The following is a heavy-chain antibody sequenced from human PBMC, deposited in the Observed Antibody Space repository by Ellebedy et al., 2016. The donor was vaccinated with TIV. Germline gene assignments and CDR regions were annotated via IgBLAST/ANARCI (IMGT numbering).Heavy chain of an antibody. D-gene: IGHD6-19*01. CDR3: AGGTGWIFDL. J-gene: IGHJ2*01. CDR1: GLTFSANA. CDR2: ILHDGSSQ. Sequence: PGGSLRLSCASTGLTFSANAMSWVRPAPGKGLEWVAVILHDGSSQYYADSVKGRFSISRANAKNLLFLQMHSLRDDDTAMYYCAGGTGWIFDLWGRGTLVTVSS. V-gene: IGHV3-30-3*01.